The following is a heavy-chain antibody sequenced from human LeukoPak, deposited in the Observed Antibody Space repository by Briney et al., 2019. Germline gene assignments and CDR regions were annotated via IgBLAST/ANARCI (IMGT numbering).Heavy chain of an antibody. Sequence: GGSLRLSCVASGFTFITYAMSWVRQAPGKGLEWVSYISSSSSTIYYADSVKGRFTISRDNSKNTLYLQMNSLRAEDTAVYYCARAPGAFDIWGQGTMVTVSS. CDR1: GFTFITYA. V-gene: IGHV3-48*01. CDR3: ARAPGAFDI. CDR2: ISSSSSTI. J-gene: IGHJ3*02.